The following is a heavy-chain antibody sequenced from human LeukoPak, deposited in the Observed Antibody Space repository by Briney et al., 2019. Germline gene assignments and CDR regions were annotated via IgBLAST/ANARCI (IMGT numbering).Heavy chain of an antibody. V-gene: IGHV4-34*01. CDR1: GGSFSGYY. Sequence: SETLSLTCAVYGGSFSGYYWSWIRQPPGKGLEWIGEINHSGSTNYNPSLKSRVIMSIDTSKNQFSLKLTSVTAADTAVYYCAIIYSGYDLDYWGQGTQVTVSS. CDR3: AIIYSGYDLDY. D-gene: IGHD5-12*01. CDR2: INHSGST. J-gene: IGHJ4*02.